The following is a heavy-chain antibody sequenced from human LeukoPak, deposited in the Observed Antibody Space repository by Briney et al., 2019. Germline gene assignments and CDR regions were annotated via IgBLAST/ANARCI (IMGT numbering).Heavy chain of an antibody. D-gene: IGHD2-2*01. J-gene: IGHJ3*01. CDR2: INPNSGGT. V-gene: IGHV1-2*02. Sequence: GASVKVSCKASGYTFTGYYMHWVRQAPGQGLEWMGWINPNSGGTNYAQKFQGRVTMTRDTSISTAYMELSRLRSDDTAVYYCASKGDGYCSSSHCQGAFDFWGQGSMVTVSS. CDR1: GYTFTGYY. CDR3: ASKGDGYCSSSHCQGAFDF.